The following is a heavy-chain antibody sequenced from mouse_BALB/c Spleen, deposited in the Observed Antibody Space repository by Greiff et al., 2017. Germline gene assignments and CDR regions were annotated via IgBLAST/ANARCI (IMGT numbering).Heavy chain of an antibody. V-gene: IGHV5-6-2*01. CDR1: GFTFSSYY. D-gene: IGHD1-1*01. CDR3: ARRAVATDYAMDY. J-gene: IGHJ4*01. CDR2: INSNGGST. Sequence: EVMLVESGGGLVKLGGSLKLSCAASGFTFSSYYMSWVRQTPEKRLELVAAINSNGGSTYYPDTVKGRFTISRDNAKNTLYLQMSSLKSEDTALYYCARRAVATDYAMDYWGQGTSVTVSS.